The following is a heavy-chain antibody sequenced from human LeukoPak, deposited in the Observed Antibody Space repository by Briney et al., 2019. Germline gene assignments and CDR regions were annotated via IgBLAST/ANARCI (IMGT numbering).Heavy chain of an antibody. V-gene: IGHV4-38-2*01. Sequence: GSLRLSCAASGFTFSSYSMNWVRQAPGKGLEWIGSIYHSGSTYYNPSLKSRVTISVDTSKNQFSLKLSSVTAADTAVYYCASSSSGWYLGNIDYWGQGTLVTVSS. CDR1: GFTFSSYS. D-gene: IGHD6-19*01. J-gene: IGHJ4*02. CDR2: IYHSGST. CDR3: ASSSSGWYLGNIDY.